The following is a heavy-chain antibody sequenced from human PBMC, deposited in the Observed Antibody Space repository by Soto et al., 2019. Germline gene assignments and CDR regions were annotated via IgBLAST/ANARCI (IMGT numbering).Heavy chain of an antibody. CDR1: GFTFSSYG. D-gene: IGHD3-22*01. Sequence: PGGSLRLSCAASGFTFSSYGMHWVRQAPGKGLEWVAVISYDGSNKYYADSVKGRFTISRDNSKNTLYLQMNSLRAEDTAVYYCAKGVWSSSGYYLRGFYYYYGMDVWGQGNTVTVSS. CDR2: ISYDGSNK. J-gene: IGHJ6*02. CDR3: AKGVWSSSGYYLRGFYYYYGMDV. V-gene: IGHV3-30*18.